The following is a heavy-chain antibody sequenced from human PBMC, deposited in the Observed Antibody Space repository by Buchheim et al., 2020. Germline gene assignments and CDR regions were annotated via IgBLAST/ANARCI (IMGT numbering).Heavy chain of an antibody. CDR3: ARRGVIITSFDY. CDR1: GFTFSSYS. J-gene: IGHJ4*02. D-gene: IGHD3-10*01. V-gene: IGHV3-21*01. CDR2: ISRSSSYI. Sequence: EVQLVESGGGLVKPGGSLRLSCAASGFTFSSYSMNWVRQAPGKGLELVSSISRSSSYIYYADSVKGRFTISRDNAKNSLDLQMNSLRAEDTAVYYCARRGVIITSFDYWGQGTL.